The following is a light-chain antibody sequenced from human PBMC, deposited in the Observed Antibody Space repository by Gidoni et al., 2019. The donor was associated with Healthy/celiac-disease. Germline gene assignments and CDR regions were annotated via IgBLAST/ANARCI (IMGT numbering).Light chain of an antibody. CDR2: KAS. CDR1: QSISGW. V-gene: IGKV1-5*03. J-gene: IGKJ1*01. CDR3: QQYNSFRT. Sequence: DIQMTQSPSTLSASVGDRVTIPCRASQSISGWLAWYQQKPGKAPKLLMYKASSLESGVPSRFSGSGSGTEFTLTISSLQPDDFATYYCQQYNSFRTFGQGTKVEIK.